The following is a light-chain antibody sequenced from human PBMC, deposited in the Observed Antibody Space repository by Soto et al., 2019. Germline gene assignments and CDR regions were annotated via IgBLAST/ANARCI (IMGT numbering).Light chain of an antibody. Sequence: AIQMTQSPSSLSTSVGDRVTISCRASQGIRNDLGWYQQKPGKAPKLLIYAASILQSGVPSRFSGSGSGTDFTLTISSLQPEDFATYYCLQDYDSPLTFGGGTKVQIK. CDR2: AAS. J-gene: IGKJ4*01. V-gene: IGKV1-6*01. CDR3: LQDYDSPLT. CDR1: QGIRND.